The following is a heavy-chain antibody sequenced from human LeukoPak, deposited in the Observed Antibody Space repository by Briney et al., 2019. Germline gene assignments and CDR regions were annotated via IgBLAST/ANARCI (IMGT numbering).Heavy chain of an antibody. Sequence: SETLSLTCSVSGGSISSYYWSWIRQPPGKGLEWMGYIYDSGSTNYSPSLKNRVTISVDTSKNQFSLKLSSVTAADTAVYYCARGDSGSYRRSFAYWGQGTLVTVSS. D-gene: IGHD1-26*01. CDR2: IYDSGST. CDR1: GGSISSYY. J-gene: IGHJ4*02. V-gene: IGHV4-59*01. CDR3: ARGDSGSYRRSFAY.